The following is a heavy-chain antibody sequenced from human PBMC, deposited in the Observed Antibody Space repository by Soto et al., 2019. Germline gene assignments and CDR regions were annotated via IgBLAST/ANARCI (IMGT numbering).Heavy chain of an antibody. V-gene: IGHV3-23*01. CDR2: MSGSGGDT. Sequence: GGSLRLSCAASGFIFSNYVMSWVRQAPGKGLEWVASMSGSGGDTEYADSVKGRFTISRDNSKKMLHLQMNSLRADDTALYYCEKDPGTTIFRAFDPWGQGTLATVSS. D-gene: IGHD3-3*01. CDR1: GFIFSNYV. J-gene: IGHJ5*02. CDR3: EKDPGTTIFRAFDP.